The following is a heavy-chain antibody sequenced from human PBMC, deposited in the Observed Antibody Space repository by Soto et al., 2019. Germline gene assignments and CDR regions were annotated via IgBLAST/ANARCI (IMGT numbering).Heavy chain of an antibody. CDR1: GGSISSGDYY. CDR2: ISSSGST. V-gene: IGHV4-30-4*01. D-gene: IGHD1-1*01. CDR3: ARARSKNEDYCDY. Sequence: QVQLQESGPGLVKPSQTLSLTCTVSGGSISSGDYYWSWLRQPPGKGLEWIGYISSSGSTYYNPSLMSRLVISVDTSKNQFSLKVNSVTAADTAVYYCARARSKNEDYCDYWGQGTLVTVSS. J-gene: IGHJ4*02.